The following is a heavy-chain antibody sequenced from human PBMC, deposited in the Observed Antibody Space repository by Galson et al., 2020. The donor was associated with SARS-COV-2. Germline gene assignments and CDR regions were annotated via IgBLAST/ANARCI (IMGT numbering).Heavy chain of an antibody. CDR3: ARHGASSGWYEGIDF. CDR2: IYPDDSYT. V-gene: IGHV5-51*01. J-gene: IGHJ4*02. CDR1: GYSFTNYW. Sequence: SVKVSCKGSGYSFTNYWIGWVRQMPGKGLEWMGVIYPDDSYTKYSPSFRGQVTISGDKSLSIAYLQWSSLKASDTAMYYCARHGASSGWYEGIDFWGQGTLVTVSS. D-gene: IGHD6-19*01.